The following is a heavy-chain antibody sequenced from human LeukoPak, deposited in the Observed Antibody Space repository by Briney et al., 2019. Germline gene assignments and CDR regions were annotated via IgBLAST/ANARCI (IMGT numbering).Heavy chain of an antibody. CDR3: AIHSGSYLGDY. CDR2: IYHSGST. D-gene: IGHD1-26*01. CDR1: GGSISSYY. J-gene: IGHJ4*02. Sequence: SETLSLTCTVSGGSISSYYWSRIRQPPGKGLEWIGYIYHSGSTYYNPSLKSRVTMSVDRSKNQFSLKLSSVTAADTAVYYCAIHSGSYLGDYWGQGTLVTVSS. V-gene: IGHV4-59*04.